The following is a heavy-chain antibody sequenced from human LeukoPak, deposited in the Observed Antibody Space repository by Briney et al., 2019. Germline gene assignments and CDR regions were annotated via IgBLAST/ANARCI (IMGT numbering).Heavy chain of an antibody. D-gene: IGHD3-16*01. CDR3: ARAGGFFSPFGF. Sequence: SETLSLTCSVSDGSINSYYWNWIRQPPGKGLEWIGYIYYSGSTYYNPSLKSRVTISIDTSKNQFSLKLSSVTAADTAVYYCARAGGFFSPFGFWGQGTLVTVSS. V-gene: IGHV4-59*12. J-gene: IGHJ4*02. CDR2: IYYSGST. CDR1: DGSINSYY.